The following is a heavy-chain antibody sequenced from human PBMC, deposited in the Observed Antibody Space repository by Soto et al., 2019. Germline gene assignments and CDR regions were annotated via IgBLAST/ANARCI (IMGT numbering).Heavy chain of an antibody. D-gene: IGHD3-10*01. Sequence: GGSLRLSCAASGFTFSSYTMNWVRQTPGEGLECVSTIIGNGHTTYYADSVKDRFTISRDNSKNTLYLQMNGLRDEDTAIYYCAKDFSGWFDPWGQGTLVTVSS. CDR2: IIGNGHTT. CDR3: AKDFSGWFDP. J-gene: IGHJ5*02. CDR1: GFTFSSYT. V-gene: IGHV3-23*01.